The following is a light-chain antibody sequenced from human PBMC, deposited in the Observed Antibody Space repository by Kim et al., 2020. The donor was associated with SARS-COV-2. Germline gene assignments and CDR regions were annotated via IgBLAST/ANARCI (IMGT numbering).Light chain of an antibody. V-gene: IGLV6-57*04. CDR3: QSYNRGNEI. CDR1: SGSIDDNY. Sequence: NFMLTQPHSVSESPGKTVTISCTRSSGSIDDNYVQWYQQRPGGVPTTVIYEDDQRPSGVSDRFSGSIDNSSNSASLTISGLRTEDEADYYCQSYNRGNEIFGGGTQLTVL. CDR2: EDD. J-gene: IGLJ2*01.